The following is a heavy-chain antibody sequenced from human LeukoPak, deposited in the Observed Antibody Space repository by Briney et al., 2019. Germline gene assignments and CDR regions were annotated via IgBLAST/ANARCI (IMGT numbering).Heavy chain of an antibody. V-gene: IGHV3-7*01. CDR1: DFTFDFYW. CDR2: ILPDGSQK. J-gene: IGHJ4*02. Sequence: GGSLRLSCVASDFTFDFYWMTWVRQAPGKGLEWLANILPDGSQKYYVDSVKGRFTVSRDNPKNSLYLQINDLRAEDTAVYYCGRLAHNAWYAIDFWGQGTLVTVSS. D-gene: IGHD2-2*01. CDR3: GRLAHNAWYAIDF.